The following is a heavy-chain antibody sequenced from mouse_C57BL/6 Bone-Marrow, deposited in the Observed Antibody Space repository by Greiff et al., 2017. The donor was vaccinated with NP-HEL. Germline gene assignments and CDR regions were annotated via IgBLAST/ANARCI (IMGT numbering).Heavy chain of an antibody. CDR3: TCTFFDY. CDR1: GFNIKDDY. V-gene: IGHV14-4*01. CDR2: IDPENGDT. Sequence: EVQLQESGAELVRPGASVKLSCTASGFNIKDDYMHWVKQRPEQGLEWIGWIDPENGDTEYASKFQGNATITADTSSNTAYLQLSSLTSEDTAVYYCTCTFFDYWGQGTTLTVSS. J-gene: IGHJ2*01.